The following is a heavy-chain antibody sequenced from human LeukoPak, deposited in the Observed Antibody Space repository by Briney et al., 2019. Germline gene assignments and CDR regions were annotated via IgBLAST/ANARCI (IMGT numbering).Heavy chain of an antibody. CDR2: VSGNSDKI. V-gene: IGHV3-9*01. CDR3: ARGYYGSGSSSGPIDY. D-gene: IGHD3-10*01. CDR1: GFTFSSHA. Sequence: PGGSLRLSCAASGFTFSSHALSWLRQAPGKGLEWVAGVSGNSDKIGYADSVKGRFTSSRDNAKNSLYLQMNSLRPEDTALYYCARGYYGSGSSSGPIDYWGQGTLVTVSS. J-gene: IGHJ4*02.